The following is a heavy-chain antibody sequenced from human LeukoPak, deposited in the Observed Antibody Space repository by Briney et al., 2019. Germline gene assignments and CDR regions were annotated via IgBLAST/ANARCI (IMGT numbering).Heavy chain of an antibody. D-gene: IGHD5-18*01. CDR2: IIPIFGTA. V-gene: IGHV1-69*05. Sequence: SVKVSCKASGGTFSSYAISWVRQAPGQGLEWMGGIIPIFGTANYAQKFQGRVTMTRDTSISTAYMELSRLRSDDTAVYYCARGGKLPPMVNFDYWGQGTLVTVSS. CDR1: GGTFSSYA. CDR3: ARGGKLPPMVNFDY. J-gene: IGHJ4*02.